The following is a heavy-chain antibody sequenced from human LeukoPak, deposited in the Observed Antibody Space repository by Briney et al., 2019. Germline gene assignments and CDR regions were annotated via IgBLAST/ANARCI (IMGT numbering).Heavy chain of an antibody. J-gene: IGHJ3*02. CDR1: GYTFTSYA. CDR2: INAGNGNT. D-gene: IGHD6-19*01. Sequence: ASVKASCKASGYTFTSYAMHWVRQAPGQRLEWMGWINAGNGNTKYSQKFQGRVTITRDTSASTAYMELSSLRSEDTAVYYCARDLADSSGWYYWAFDIWGQGTMVTVSS. CDR3: ARDLADSSGWYYWAFDI. V-gene: IGHV1-3*01.